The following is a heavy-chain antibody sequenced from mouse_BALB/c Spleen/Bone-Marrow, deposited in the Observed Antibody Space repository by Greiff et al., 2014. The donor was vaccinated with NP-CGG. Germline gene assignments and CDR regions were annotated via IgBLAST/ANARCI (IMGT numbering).Heavy chain of an antibody. V-gene: IGHV14-4*02. CDR2: IDPENGDT. J-gene: IGHJ3*01. CDR1: GFNITDSY. Sequence: VQLQQSGAELVRSGASVKLSCTASGFNITDSYIHWVKQRPEQGLEWIGWIDPENGDTEYAPKFQGKATMTTDTSSSTAYLHLSGLTAEGTADYCCNTWGGAYWGQGTLVSVSA. CDR3: NTWGGAY.